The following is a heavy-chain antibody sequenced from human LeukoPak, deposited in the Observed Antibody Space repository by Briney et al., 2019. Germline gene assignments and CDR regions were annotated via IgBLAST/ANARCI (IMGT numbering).Heavy chain of an antibody. CDR3: AKDRRAVVPATMDY. V-gene: IGHV3-7*03. CDR1: GFNFRAYW. D-gene: IGHD2-2*01. CDR2: IHQHGSKE. Sequence: GGSLRLSCTTSGFNFRAYWMGWVRQAPGKGLEWVANIHQHGSKENYVDSVKGRFTISRDNSKNTLYLQMNSLRAEDTAVYYCAKDRRAVVPATMDYWGQGTLVTVSS. J-gene: IGHJ4*02.